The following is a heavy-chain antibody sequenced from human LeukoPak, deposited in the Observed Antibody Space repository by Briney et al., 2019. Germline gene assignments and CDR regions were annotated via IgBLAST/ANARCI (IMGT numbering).Heavy chain of an antibody. CDR1: GFTFSNYA. Sequence: GGSLRLSCAASGFTFSNYAMNWVRQAPGKGLEWVSGISGSAGSTYYADSVKGRFTVSRDNSKNTLYLQMNSLRAEDTAVYYCARRYFDSWGQGTLVTVSS. J-gene: IGHJ4*02. CDR3: ARRYFDS. V-gene: IGHV3-23*01. CDR2: ISGSAGST.